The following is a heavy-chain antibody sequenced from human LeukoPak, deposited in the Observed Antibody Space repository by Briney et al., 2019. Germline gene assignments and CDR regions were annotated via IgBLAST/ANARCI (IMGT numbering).Heavy chain of an antibody. J-gene: IGHJ4*02. CDR3: AREGTDYYGSGSYYFDY. V-gene: IGHV3-30*04. Sequence: PGRSLRVSCAASGFTFSSYAMHWVRQALGKGLEWVAVISYDGSNKYYADSVKGRFTISRDNSKNTLYLQMNSLRAEDTAVYYCAREGTDYYGSGSYYFDYWGQGTLVTVSS. D-gene: IGHD3-10*01. CDR2: ISYDGSNK. CDR1: GFTFSSYA.